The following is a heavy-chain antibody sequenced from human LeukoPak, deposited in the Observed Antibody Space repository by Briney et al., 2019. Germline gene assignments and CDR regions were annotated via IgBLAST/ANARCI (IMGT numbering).Heavy chain of an antibody. Sequence: GGSLRLSCAASGFTFSSSWMTWVRQAPGKGLEWVASINQDGGEIHYVDSVRGRFTISRDNAKNSLFLQMNSLRAEDTAVYYCARETDLIVVAGFDYWGQGTLVTVSS. CDR1: GFTFSSSW. D-gene: IGHD6-19*01. J-gene: IGHJ4*02. CDR3: ARETDLIVVAGFDY. V-gene: IGHV3-7*01. CDR2: INQDGGEI.